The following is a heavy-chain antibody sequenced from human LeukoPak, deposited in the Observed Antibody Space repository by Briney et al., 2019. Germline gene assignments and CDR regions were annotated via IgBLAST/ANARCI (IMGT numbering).Heavy chain of an antibody. J-gene: IGHJ4*02. CDR2: ISYDGSNK. CDR1: GFTFSSYG. Sequence: QPGGSLRLSCAASGFTFSSYGMHWVRQAPGKGLEWVAVISYDGSNKYYADSVKGRFTISRDNSKNTLYLQMNSLRAGDTAVYYCAKTGFDYWGQGTLVTVSS. V-gene: IGHV3-30*18. CDR3: AKTGFDY.